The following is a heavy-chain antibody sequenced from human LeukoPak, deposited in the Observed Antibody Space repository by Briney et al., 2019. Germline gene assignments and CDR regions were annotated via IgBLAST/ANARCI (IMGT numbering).Heavy chain of an antibody. CDR2: ISVYNGDT. CDR1: GYTFTSYG. D-gene: IGHD1-20*01. V-gene: IGHV1-18*01. Sequence: ASVKVSCKASGYTFTSYGINWVRQAPGQGLEWMGWISVYNGDTNYAQKLQGRVTMTTDTSTSTAYMELRSLRSDDTAVYYCARVGLIGYNWPGDYWGQGTLVTVSS. CDR3: ARVGLIGYNWPGDY. J-gene: IGHJ4*02.